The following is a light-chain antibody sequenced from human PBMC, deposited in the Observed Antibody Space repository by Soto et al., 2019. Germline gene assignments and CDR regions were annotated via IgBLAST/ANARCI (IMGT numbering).Light chain of an antibody. CDR3: LQHNSYPWQ. CDR1: RDISKY. CDR2: AAS. V-gene: IGKV1-17*03. Sequence: DIHMTQSPSAMSASVRDRVTISCRASRDISKYLAWFQQKPGKVPKRLIYAASSLQSGVPSRFGGSGSGTEFTLPISSLQPEDFATYYCLQHNSYPWQFGLGAKVDI. J-gene: IGKJ1*01.